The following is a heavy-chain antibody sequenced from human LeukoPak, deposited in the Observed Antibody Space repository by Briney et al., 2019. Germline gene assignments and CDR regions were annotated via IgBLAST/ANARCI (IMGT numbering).Heavy chain of an antibody. V-gene: IGHV4-59*12. D-gene: IGHD2-15*01. Sequence: KASETLSLTCTVSGGSISTYYWNWIRQPPGKGLEWIGYIYHSGSTNYNPSLQSRVTISVDTSKNQFSLKLSSVTAADTAVYYCARGRVVVAANRPPNNWFDPWGQGTLVTVSS. CDR3: ARGRVVVAANRPPNNWFDP. CDR1: GGSISTYY. CDR2: IYHSGST. J-gene: IGHJ5*02.